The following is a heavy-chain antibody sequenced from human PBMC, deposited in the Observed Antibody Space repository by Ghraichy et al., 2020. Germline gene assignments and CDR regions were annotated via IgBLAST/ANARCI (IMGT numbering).Heavy chain of an antibody. J-gene: IGHJ4*02. CDR3: ARVSSVGPRNSYYFDY. V-gene: IGHV4-59*01. D-gene: IGHD1-26*01. CDR2: IYSGGST. Sequence: GSLSLTCTVSGGSISYYYWSWIRQPPAKGLEWIGYIYSGGSTNYNPSLKSRVTISVDTSRNQFSMKLNSVTAADTAVYYCARVSSVGPRNSYYFDYWGQGTLVTVSS. CDR1: GGSISYYY.